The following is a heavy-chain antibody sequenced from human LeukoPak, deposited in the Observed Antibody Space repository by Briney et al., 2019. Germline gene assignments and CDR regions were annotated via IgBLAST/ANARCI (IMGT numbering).Heavy chain of an antibody. V-gene: IGHV1-18*01. J-gene: IGHJ4*02. CDR3: AKYYSTSGSSGGRVFDY. CDR1: GYTFTSYG. D-gene: IGHD3-10*01. CDR2: ISAYNGNT. Sequence: ASVKVSCKASGYTFTSYGISWVRQAPGQGLEWMGWISAYNGNTNYAQKLQGRVTMTTDTSTSTAYMELSSLRAEDTAVYYCAKYYSTSGSSGGRVFDYWGQGTLVTVSS.